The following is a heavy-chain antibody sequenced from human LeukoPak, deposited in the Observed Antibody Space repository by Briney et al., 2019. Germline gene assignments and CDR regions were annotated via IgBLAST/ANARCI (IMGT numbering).Heavy chain of an antibody. D-gene: IGHD6-6*01. Sequence: SETLSLTRSVSGGSISRSSYYWGWTRQPPGKGLEWIGSIYYSGSTYYNPSLKSRVTISVDTSRNQFSLKLGSVTAADTAVYYCARHGSIATGAFTYWGQGTLVTVSS. CDR2: IYYSGST. CDR1: GGSISRSSYY. CDR3: ARHGSIATGAFTY. J-gene: IGHJ4*02. V-gene: IGHV4-39*01.